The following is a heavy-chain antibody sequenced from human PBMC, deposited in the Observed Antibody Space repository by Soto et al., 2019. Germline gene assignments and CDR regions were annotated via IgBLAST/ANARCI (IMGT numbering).Heavy chain of an antibody. V-gene: IGHV3-74*01. D-gene: IGHD2-2*02. CDR3: ARGGVGRYCSSTSCYTWVFDY. CDR1: GFTFSSYW. Sequence: EVQLVESGEGLVQPGGSLRLSCAASGFTFSSYWMHWVRQAPGKGLVWVSRINSDGSSTSYADSVNGRFTISRDNAKNTLYLQMNSLRAEDTAVYYCARGGVGRYCSSTSCYTWVFDYWGQGTTVTVSS. CDR2: INSDGSST. J-gene: IGHJ4*02.